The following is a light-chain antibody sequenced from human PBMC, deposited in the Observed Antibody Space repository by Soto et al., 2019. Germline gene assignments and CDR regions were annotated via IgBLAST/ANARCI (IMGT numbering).Light chain of an antibody. CDR2: KAT. Sequence: SYELTQSPSLSVSPGQTAKITCSGDTLATQYAYWYQVRPGQAPLLLIHKATERPSRIPDRFSGSISGTTVTLTISRVQAEDEADYYCQSADGSHSYHVVFGGGTKLTVL. CDR3: QSADGSHSYHVV. CDR1: TLATQY. J-gene: IGLJ2*01. V-gene: IGLV3-25*02.